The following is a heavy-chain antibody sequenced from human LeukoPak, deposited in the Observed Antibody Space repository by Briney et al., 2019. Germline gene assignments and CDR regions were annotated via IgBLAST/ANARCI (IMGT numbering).Heavy chain of an antibody. D-gene: IGHD3-10*01. Sequence: PGGSLRLSCAASGFTFSSYAMHWVRQAPGKGLEWVAVISYDGSNKYYADSVKGRFTISRDNSKNTLYLQMNSLRAEDTAVYYCARDLLTQHGSGSYYNGDWGQGTLVTVSS. V-gene: IGHV3-30-3*01. J-gene: IGHJ4*02. CDR1: GFTFSSYA. CDR3: ARDLLTQHGSGSYYNGD. CDR2: ISYDGSNK.